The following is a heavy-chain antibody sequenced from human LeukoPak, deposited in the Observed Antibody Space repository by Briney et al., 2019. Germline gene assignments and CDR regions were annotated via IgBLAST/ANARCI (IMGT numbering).Heavy chain of an antibody. J-gene: IGHJ3*02. CDR1: GFTFSTSG. CDR2: ITGSSSSI. D-gene: IGHD3/OR15-3a*01. Sequence: GGSLRLSGAASGFTFSTSGMNWVRQAPGKGLEWVSSITGSSSSIYYRDSVKGRFTISRDNAKNSLYLQMNSLRAEDTAVYYCAREKVIGHSPYDALDIWGQGTLVTVSS. V-gene: IGHV3-21*01. CDR3: AREKVIGHSPYDALDI.